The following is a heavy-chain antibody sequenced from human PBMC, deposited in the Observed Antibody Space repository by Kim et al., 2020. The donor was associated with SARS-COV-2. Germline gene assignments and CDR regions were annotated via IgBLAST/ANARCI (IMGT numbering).Heavy chain of an antibody. Sequence: GGSLRLSCAASGFTFSSYWMSWVRQAPGKGLEWVANIKQDGSEKYYVDSVKGRFTISRDNAKNSLYLQMNSLRAEDTAVYYCARPATGVYYYYYGMDVWSQETTVTVSS. V-gene: IGHV3-7*01. J-gene: IGHJ6*02. D-gene: IGHD4-17*01. CDR2: IKQDGSEK. CDR3: ARPATGVYYYYYGMDV. CDR1: GFTFSSYW.